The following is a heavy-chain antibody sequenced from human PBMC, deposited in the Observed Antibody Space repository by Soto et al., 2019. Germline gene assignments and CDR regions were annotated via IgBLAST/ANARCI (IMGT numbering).Heavy chain of an antibody. D-gene: IGHD4-17*01. CDR2: ISGSGGST. V-gene: IGHV3-23*01. CDR1: GFTFSSYA. J-gene: IGHJ6*02. Sequence: GGSLILSCAASGFTFSSYAMSWVRQAPGKGLEWVSAISGSGGSTYYADSVKGRFTISRDNSKNTLYLQMNSLRAEDTAVYYCAKDSPSSTVRYYYYYYGMDVWGQGTTVTVSS. CDR3: AKDSPSSTVRYYYYYYGMDV.